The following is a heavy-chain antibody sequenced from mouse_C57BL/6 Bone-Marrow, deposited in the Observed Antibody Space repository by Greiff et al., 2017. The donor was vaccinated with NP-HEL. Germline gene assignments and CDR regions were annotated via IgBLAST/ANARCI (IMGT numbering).Heavy chain of an antibody. CDR2: ISSGGSYT. CDR3: ARRRDGYPVEFAY. J-gene: IGHJ3*01. CDR1: GFTFSSYG. V-gene: IGHV5-6*01. Sequence: EVQRVESGGDLVKPGGSLKLSCAASGFTFSSYGMSWVRQTPDKRLEWVATISSGGSYTYYPDSVKGRFTISRDNAKNTLYLQMSSLKSEDTAMYYCARRRDGYPVEFAYWGQGTLVTVSA. D-gene: IGHD2-3*01.